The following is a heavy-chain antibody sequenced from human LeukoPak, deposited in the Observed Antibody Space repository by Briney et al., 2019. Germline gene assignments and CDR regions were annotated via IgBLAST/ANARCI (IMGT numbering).Heavy chain of an antibody. V-gene: IGHV3-74*01. CDR3: ARDRQRSSGSYYVGDAFDM. J-gene: IGHJ3*02. CDR2: INSDGSSA. D-gene: IGHD3-10*01. CDR1: GFTFSSYW. Sequence: GGSLRLSCAASGFTFSSYWMQWVRQAPGKGLVWVSRINSDGSSASYADSVKGRFTISRDNAKNTLYLQMNSLRAEDTAVYYCARDRQRSSGSYYVGDAFDMWGQGTMVTVSS.